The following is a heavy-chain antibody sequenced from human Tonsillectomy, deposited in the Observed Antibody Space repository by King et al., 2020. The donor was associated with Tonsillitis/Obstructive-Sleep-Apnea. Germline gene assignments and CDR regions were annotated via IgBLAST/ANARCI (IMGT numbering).Heavy chain of an antibody. J-gene: IGHJ6*03. Sequence: VQLVESGSELKKPGASVKVSCKASGYTFTSYAMNWVRQAPGQGLEWMGWINTNTGNPTYAQSFTGRFVFSLDTSVSTAYLQINSLKAEDTAVYYCARAVTSVTTDYSYYYMDVWGKGTTVTVSS. CDR3: ARAVTSVTTDYSYYYMDV. V-gene: IGHV7-4-1*02. CDR1: GYTFTSYA. D-gene: IGHD4-17*01. CDR2: INTNTGNP.